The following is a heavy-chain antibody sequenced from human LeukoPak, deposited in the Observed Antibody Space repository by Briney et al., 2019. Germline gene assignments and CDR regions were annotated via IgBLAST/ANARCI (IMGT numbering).Heavy chain of an antibody. CDR2: IIPIFGTA. CDR1: GYTFTSYG. Sequence: GASVKVSCKASGYTFTSYGISWVRQAPGQGLEWMGGIIPIFGTANYAQKFQGRVTITADKSTSTAYMELSSLRSEDTAVYHCARDRSSGPWKGLIDYWGQGTLVTVSS. J-gene: IGHJ4*02. D-gene: IGHD6-19*01. V-gene: IGHV1-69*06. CDR3: ARDRSSGPWKGLIDY.